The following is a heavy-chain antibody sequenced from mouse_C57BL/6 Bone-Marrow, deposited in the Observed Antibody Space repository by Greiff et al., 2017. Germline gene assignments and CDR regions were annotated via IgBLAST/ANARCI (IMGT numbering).Heavy chain of an antibody. Sequence: QVQLQQPGAELVMPGASVKLSCKASGYTFTSYWMHWVKQRPGQGLEWIGEIDPSDSYTNYNQKFKGKSTLTVDKSSSTAYMQHSSLTSEGSAVYYCARASWFAYWGQGTLVTVSA. CDR2: IDPSDSYT. CDR3: ARASWFAY. CDR1: GYTFTSYW. J-gene: IGHJ3*01. V-gene: IGHV1-69*01.